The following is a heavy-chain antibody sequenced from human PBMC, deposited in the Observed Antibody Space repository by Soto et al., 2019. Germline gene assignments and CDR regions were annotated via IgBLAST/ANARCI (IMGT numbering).Heavy chain of an antibody. CDR3: ARDNGYYDGSGYYGFY. V-gene: IGHV1-2*02. CDR1: GYTFTGYY. Sequence: SVKVSCKASGYTFTGYYMHWVRQAPGQGLEWMGWINPNSGGTNYAQKFQGRVTMTRDTSISTAYMELSRLRSDDTAVYYCARDNGYYDGSGYYGFYWGQGTLVTVSS. CDR2: INPNSGGT. D-gene: IGHD3-22*01. J-gene: IGHJ4*02.